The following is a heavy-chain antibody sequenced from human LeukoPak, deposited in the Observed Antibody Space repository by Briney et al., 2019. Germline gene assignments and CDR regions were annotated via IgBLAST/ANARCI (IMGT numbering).Heavy chain of an antibody. CDR2: INAGNGNT. V-gene: IGHV1-3*01. CDR3: ARDRRVSSGWYVVDY. J-gene: IGHJ4*02. Sequence: ASVKVSCTASGYTFTSYAMHWVRQAPGQRLEWMGWINAGNGNTKYSQKFQGRVTITRDTSASTAYMELSSLRSEDTAVYYCARDRRVSSGWYVVDYWGQGTLVTVSS. D-gene: IGHD6-19*01. CDR1: GYTFTSYA.